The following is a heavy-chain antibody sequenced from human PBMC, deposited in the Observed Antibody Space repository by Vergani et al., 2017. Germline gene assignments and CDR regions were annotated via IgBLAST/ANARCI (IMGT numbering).Heavy chain of an antibody. CDR2: IYHSGRT. D-gene: IGHD2-2*01. CDR3: ARLPKMYYQLLTCTPTDY. J-gene: IGHJ4*02. CDR1: GGSISSGDYS. V-gene: IGHV4-30-2*01. Sequence: QVQLQESGPGLVKPSQTLSLTCTVSGGSISSGDYSWSWIRQPPGKGLEWIGYIYHSGRTYYNPSLKSRVTISVDRSKNQFSLKLNSVTAADTAVYYCARLPKMYYQLLTCTPTDYWGQGTLVTVSS.